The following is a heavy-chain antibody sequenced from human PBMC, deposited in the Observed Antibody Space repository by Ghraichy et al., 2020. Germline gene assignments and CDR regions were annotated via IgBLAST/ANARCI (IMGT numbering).Heavy chain of an antibody. CDR3: ARSQYYYDSSGYYPPGY. J-gene: IGHJ4*02. D-gene: IGHD3-22*01. CDR2: INPSGGST. V-gene: IGHV1-46*01. Sequence: ASVKVSCKASGYSFTSYYMHWVRQAPGQGLEWMGIINPSGGSTSYAQKFQGRVTMTRDTSTSTVYMELSSLRSEDTAVYYCARSQYYYDSSGYYPPGYWGQGTLVTVSS. CDR1: GYSFTSYY.